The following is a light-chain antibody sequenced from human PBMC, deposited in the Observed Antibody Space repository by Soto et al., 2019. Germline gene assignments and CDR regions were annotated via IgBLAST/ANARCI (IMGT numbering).Light chain of an antibody. CDR1: QSVDND. CDR3: QQYNTAPMT. J-gene: IGKJ4*01. CDR2: DAS. Sequence: EIVMTQSPATLSVSPGDRATLSCRASQSVDNDLAWYQQKPGQPPRLLIYDASTRATGIPARFSGSQSGTEFTLTISRLEPEDFAVYYCQQYNTAPMTFGGGTKVEIK. V-gene: IGKV3D-15*02.